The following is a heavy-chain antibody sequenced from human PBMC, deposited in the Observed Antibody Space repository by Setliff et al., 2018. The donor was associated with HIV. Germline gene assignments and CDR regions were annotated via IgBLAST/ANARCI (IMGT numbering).Heavy chain of an antibody. V-gene: IGHV5-51*01. J-gene: IGHJ2*01. CDR3: ARSDYDVLTGFWYFDV. CDR1: GYKFGDYW. Sequence: PGESLKISCKGSGYKFGDYWIGWVRQMPGKGPEWMGIIYPGDSETRHSPSFEGQVTISADKSTSTAYLKWNSLKASDTAMYYCARSDYDVLTGFWYFDVWGRGTLVTVSS. D-gene: IGHD3-9*01. CDR2: IYPGDSET.